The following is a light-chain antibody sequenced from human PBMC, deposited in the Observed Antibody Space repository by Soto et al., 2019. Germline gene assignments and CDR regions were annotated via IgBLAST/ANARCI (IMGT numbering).Light chain of an antibody. CDR1: QSVSSSY. V-gene: IGKV3-20*01. J-gene: IGKJ1*01. CDR3: QQYGSSTWT. Sequence: DIVMTQSPLSLPVTPGEPASISCRSSQSVSSSYIAWYQQKPGQAPRLLIYGASSRATGIPDRVSGSGSGTDFNLPLRSLEHQDFEVYYCQQYGSSTWTLGNGTKVDLK. CDR2: GAS.